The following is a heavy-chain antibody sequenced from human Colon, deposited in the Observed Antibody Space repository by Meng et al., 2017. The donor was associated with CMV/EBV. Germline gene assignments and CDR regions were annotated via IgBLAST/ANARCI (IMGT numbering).Heavy chain of an antibody. Sequence: GESLKISCAASGFTFSSYGMHWVRQAPGKGLEWVAVIWYDGSDKYYADSVKGRFTISRDNSKNTLYLQMNALRVEDTAVYYCAKGSQYSNFWTAPDWGQGTLVTVSS. J-gene: IGHJ1*01. D-gene: IGHD3/OR15-3a*01. CDR2: IWYDGSDK. CDR3: AKGSQYSNFWTAPD. V-gene: IGHV3-33*06. CDR1: GFTFSSYG.